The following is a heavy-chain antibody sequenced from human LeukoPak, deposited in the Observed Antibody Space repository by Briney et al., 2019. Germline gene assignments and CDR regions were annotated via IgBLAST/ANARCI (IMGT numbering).Heavy chain of an antibody. J-gene: IGHJ4*02. V-gene: IGHV4-39*01. CDR3: ARRAYSSSWYFDY. CDR1: GGSITSSSYY. Sequence: SETLSLTCTVSGGSITSSSYYWGWIRQPPGKGLQWIGSIYSSGSTYYSPSLKSRVTISVDTSKNQFSLRLRSVTAADTAVYYCARRAYSSSWYFDYWGQGTLVTVSS. CDR2: IYSSGST. D-gene: IGHD6-13*01.